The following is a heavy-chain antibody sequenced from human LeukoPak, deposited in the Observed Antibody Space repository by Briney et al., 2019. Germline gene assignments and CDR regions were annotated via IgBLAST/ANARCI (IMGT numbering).Heavy chain of an antibody. CDR1: GFTFSSYG. CDR2: IWSDGRNK. J-gene: IGHJ4*02. D-gene: IGHD4-17*01. CDR3: ARRDYGDAFDY. V-gene: IGHV3-33*01. Sequence: PGGSLRLSCAASGFTFSSYGMHWVRQAPGKGLEWVALIWSDGRNKFYSDSVKGRFTISRDNSKHTLYLQMNGLRADDTASYYCARRDYGDAFDYWGQGTLVTVSS.